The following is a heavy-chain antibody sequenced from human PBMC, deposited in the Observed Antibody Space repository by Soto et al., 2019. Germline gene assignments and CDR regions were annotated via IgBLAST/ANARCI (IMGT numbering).Heavy chain of an antibody. D-gene: IGHD3-22*01. CDR2: IYYGGST. CDR3: ARVRREYDNSGPVDY. J-gene: IGHJ4*02. CDR1: GGSINSADYS. V-gene: IGHV4-30-2*01. Sequence: SETLSLTCIVSGGSINSADYSWNWIRQPPGKGLEWIGYIYYGGSTYYNPSLQSRVTMSVDRSRNQFSLKLNSVTAADTAVYYCARVRREYDNSGPVDYWGQGTLVTVSS.